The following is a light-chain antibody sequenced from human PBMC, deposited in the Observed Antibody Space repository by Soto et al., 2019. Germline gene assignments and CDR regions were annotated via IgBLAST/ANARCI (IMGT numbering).Light chain of an antibody. Sequence: GQRAHLDCRASKSVSSSYLAWYQEKPGQAPRPLIYGASSGATGIPDRFSGSGSGTDFTLTISRLETEDFAVYYSQQYGSSQTF. J-gene: IGKJ1*01. V-gene: IGKV3-20*01. CDR3: QQYGSSQT. CDR1: KSVSSSY. CDR2: GAS.